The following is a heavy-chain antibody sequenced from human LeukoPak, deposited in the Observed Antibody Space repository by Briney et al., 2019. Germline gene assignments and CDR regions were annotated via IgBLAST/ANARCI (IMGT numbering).Heavy chain of an antibody. J-gene: IGHJ5*02. V-gene: IGHV4-59*01. Sequence: SETLSLTCTVSGGSIRSYYWSWIRQPPGKGLEWIGYIYYSGSTNYNPSLKSRVTISVDTSKNQFYLKLSSVTAADTAVYYCARGGYGSGSYLYWFDPWGQGTQVTVSS. CDR1: GGSIRSYY. D-gene: IGHD3-10*01. CDR2: IYYSGST. CDR3: ARGGYGSGSYLYWFDP.